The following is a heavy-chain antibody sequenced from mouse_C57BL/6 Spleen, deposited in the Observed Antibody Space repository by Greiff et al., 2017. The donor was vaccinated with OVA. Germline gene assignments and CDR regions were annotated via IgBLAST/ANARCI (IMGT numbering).Heavy chain of an antibody. D-gene: IGHD1-3*01. CDR2: IDPETGGT. CDR3: TKWKEGIYMDY. J-gene: IGHJ4*01. CDR1: GYTFTDYE. V-gene: IGHV1-15*01. Sequence: QVQLQQSGAELVRPGASVTLSCKASGYTFTDYEMHWVKQTPVHGLEWIGAIDPETGGTAYNQKFKGKAILTADKSSSTAYMELRSVTSDDSAVYYCTKWKEGIYMDYWGQGTSVTVSS.